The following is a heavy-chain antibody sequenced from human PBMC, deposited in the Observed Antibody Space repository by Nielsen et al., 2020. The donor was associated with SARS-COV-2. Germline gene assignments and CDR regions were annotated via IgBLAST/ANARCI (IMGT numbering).Heavy chain of an antibody. D-gene: IGHD3-22*01. CDR2: IYYSGST. Sequence: SETLSLTCTVSGGSISSGDYYWSWIRQPPGKGLEWIGYIYYSGSTYYNPSLKSRVTISVDTSKNQFSLKLSSVTAADTAVYYCARDASYYYDSSGYRAFDIWGQGTMVTVSS. J-gene: IGHJ3*02. V-gene: IGHV4-30-4*01. CDR3: ARDASYYYDSSGYRAFDI. CDR1: GGSISSGDYY.